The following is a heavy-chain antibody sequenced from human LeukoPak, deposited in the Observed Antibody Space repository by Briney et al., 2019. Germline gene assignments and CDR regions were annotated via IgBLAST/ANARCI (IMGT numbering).Heavy chain of an antibody. CDR2: ISYSGST. V-gene: IGHV4-59*08. J-gene: IGHJ4*02. CDR3: AGHHPRNTVDF. D-gene: IGHD2/OR15-2a*01. Sequence: SQTLSLTCTVSGGSISSYYWSWIRQPPGKGLEWIGYISYSGSTNYNPSLKSRVTISLDTSKNQFSLKLSSVTAADTAVYYCAGHHPRNTVDFWGQGTLVTVSS. CDR1: GGSISSYY.